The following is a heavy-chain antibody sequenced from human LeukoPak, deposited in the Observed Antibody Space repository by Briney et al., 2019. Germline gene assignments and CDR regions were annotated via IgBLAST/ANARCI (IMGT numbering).Heavy chain of an antibody. CDR1: GYTFTGYY. CDR3: ARDFRAAMVSDWFDL. Sequence: ASVKVSCKASGYTFTGYYMHWVRQAPGQGLEWMGWINPNSGGTNYAQKFQGRVTMTRDTSISTAYMELSRLRSDDTAVYYCARDFRAAMVSDWFDLWGQGTLVTVSS. J-gene: IGHJ5*02. V-gene: IGHV1-2*02. D-gene: IGHD5-18*01. CDR2: INPNSGGT.